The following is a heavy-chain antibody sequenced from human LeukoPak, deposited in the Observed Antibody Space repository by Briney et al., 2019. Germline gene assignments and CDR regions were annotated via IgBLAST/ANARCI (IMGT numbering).Heavy chain of an antibody. D-gene: IGHD1-1*01. CDR2: IYPGDSDT. V-gene: IGHV5-51*01. Sequence: GESPKIPCKGSGYSFTSYWIGWVRQMPGKGLEWMGSIYPGDSDTRYRPSFQGQVTISVDKSISTAYLQWSSLKASDTAMYYCARQDGNSKYYFDYWGQGTLVTVSS. J-gene: IGHJ4*02. CDR3: ARQDGNSKYYFDY. CDR1: GYSFTSYW.